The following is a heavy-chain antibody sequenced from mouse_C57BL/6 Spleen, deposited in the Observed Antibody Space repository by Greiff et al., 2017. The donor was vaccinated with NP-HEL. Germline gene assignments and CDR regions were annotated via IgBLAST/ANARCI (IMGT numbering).Heavy chain of an antibody. J-gene: IGHJ3*01. CDR2: IYPGSGST. CDR3: ARFLYGSPSFAY. V-gene: IGHV1-55*01. Sequence: QVQLQQSGAELVKPGASVKMSCKASGYTFTSYWITWVKQRPGQGLEWIGDIYPGSGSTNYNEKFKSKATLTVDTSSSTAYMQLSSLTSEDSAVFYCARFLYGSPSFAYWGQGTLVTVSA. D-gene: IGHD1-1*01. CDR1: GYTFTSYW.